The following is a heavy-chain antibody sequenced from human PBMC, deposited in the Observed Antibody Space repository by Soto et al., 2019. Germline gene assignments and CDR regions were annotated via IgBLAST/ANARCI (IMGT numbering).Heavy chain of an antibody. J-gene: IGHJ4*02. D-gene: IGHD3-3*01. CDR1: GGSISSGGYC. V-gene: IGHV4-61*08. Sequence: SETLSLTCTVSGGSISSGGYCWIWIRQHPGKGLEWIGYMYYSGSTYYNPSLKSRVTISIDTSKNQFSLKLSSVTAADTAVYYCARGTFGVVKDWGQGTLVTVSS. CDR2: MYYSGST. CDR3: ARGTFGVVKD.